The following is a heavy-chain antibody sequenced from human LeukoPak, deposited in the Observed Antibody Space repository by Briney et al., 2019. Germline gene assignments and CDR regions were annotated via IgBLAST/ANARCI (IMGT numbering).Heavy chain of an antibody. Sequence: PGGSLRLSCAVSGFSFGSYSMNWVRQAPGTGLEWVSSITSSGSYINYADSVKGRFTTSRDNAKNSLYLQMNSLRAEDTGVYYCARKGYYDSGTFDIWGQGTMVTVSS. V-gene: IGHV3-21*01. J-gene: IGHJ3*02. D-gene: IGHD3-22*01. CDR3: ARKGYYDSGTFDI. CDR2: ITSSGSYI. CDR1: GFSFGSYS.